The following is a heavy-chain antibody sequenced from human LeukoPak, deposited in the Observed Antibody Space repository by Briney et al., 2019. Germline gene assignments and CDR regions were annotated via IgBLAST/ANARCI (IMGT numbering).Heavy chain of an antibody. D-gene: IGHD7-27*01. CDR3: ARGEPSGVFDY. CDR2: INHSGST. J-gene: IGHJ4*02. V-gene: IGHV4-34*01. CDR1: GGSFSGYY. Sequence: PSETLSLTCAVYGGSFSGYYWSWIRQPPGKGLEWIGEINHSGSTNYNPSLKSRVTISVDTSKNQFSLKLSSVTAADTAVYNCARGEPSGVFDYWGQGTLVTVSS.